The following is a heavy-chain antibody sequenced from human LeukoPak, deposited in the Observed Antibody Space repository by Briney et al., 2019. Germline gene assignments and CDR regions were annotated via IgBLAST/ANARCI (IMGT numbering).Heavy chain of an antibody. CDR3: LNLWFGDDYYFDY. Sequence: HPGGSLRLSCAASGFSFSSYAMSWVRQAPGKGLEWVSAISGSGGSTYYADSVKGRFTISRDNSKNTLYLQMNSLRAEDTAVYYCLNLWFGDDYYFDYWGQGTLVTVSS. CDR2: ISGSGGST. J-gene: IGHJ4*02. D-gene: IGHD3-10*01. CDR1: GFSFSSYA. V-gene: IGHV3-23*01.